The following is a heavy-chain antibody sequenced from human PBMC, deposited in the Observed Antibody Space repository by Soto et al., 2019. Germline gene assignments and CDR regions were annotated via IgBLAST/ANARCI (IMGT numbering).Heavy chain of an antibody. V-gene: IGHV3-64D*08. D-gene: IGHD3-22*01. J-gene: IGHJ3*01. CDR2: ISSNGGST. Sequence: GGSLRLSCSASGFTFSSYAMHWVRQAPGKGLEYVSAISSNGGSTYYADSVKGRFTISRDNSKNNLYLQMSSLRAEDTALYDFVKGGVLYPYYYDSSGYLVWGQGTMVTVSS. CDR3: VKGGVLYPYYYDSSGYLV. CDR1: GFTFSSYA.